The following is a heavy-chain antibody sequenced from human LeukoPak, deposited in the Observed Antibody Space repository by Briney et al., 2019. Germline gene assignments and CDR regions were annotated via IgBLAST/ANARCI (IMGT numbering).Heavy chain of an antibody. CDR3: ARTDVTVSGTLDY. CDR1: GGSFNYYY. J-gene: IGHJ4*02. V-gene: IGHV4-34*01. Sequence: SETLSLTCGVDGGSFNYYYWSWIRQPPGKVLWWIGEINHSGSANYNPSLKSRVTISVDTSKNQFSLKLNSVTAADTAVYYCARTDVTVSGTLDYWGQGTLVTVSS. CDR2: INHSGSA. D-gene: IGHD6-19*01.